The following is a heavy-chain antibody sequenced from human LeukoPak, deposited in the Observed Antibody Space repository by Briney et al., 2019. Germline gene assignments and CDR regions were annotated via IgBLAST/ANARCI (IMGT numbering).Heavy chain of an antibody. Sequence: GGSLRLSCAASGFTFSTSSMNWVRQAPGRGLEWVSYISGGSGTIYYADSVKGRFTISRDNAKNSLFLQMNSLRDEDTAVYYCARSPFYGDGQALDVWGQGTLVTVSS. CDR1: GFTFSTSS. D-gene: IGHD4-17*01. J-gene: IGHJ3*01. CDR2: ISGGSGTI. V-gene: IGHV3-48*02. CDR3: ARSPFYGDGQALDV.